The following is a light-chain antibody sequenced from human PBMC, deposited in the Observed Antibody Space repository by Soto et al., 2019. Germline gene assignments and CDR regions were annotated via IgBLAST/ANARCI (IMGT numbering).Light chain of an antibody. V-gene: IGKV1-9*01. J-gene: IGKJ1*01. CDR2: AAS. CDR1: QGITSY. CDR3: QVLDSHPWP. Sequence: TQTPTSLSASVGYRVTITCSASQGITSYLAWYQQKPGKAPKLLIYAASTLQSGVPSRFSGSGSGTDFTLTISSLQPEDVTPYYCQVLDSHPWPSCQRSKVDIK.